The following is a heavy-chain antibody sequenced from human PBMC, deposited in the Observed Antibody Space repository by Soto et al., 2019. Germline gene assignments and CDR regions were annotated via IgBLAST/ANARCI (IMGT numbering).Heavy chain of an antibody. V-gene: IGHV3-30*18. CDR3: AKDTGSDLPYIYGLYYYYYYGMDV. J-gene: IGHJ6*02. Sequence: QVQLVESGGGVVQPGRSLRLSCAASGFPFSSYGMHWVRQAPGKGLEWVAVISYDGSNKYYADSVKGRFTISRDNSKNTLYLQMNSLRAEDTAVYYCAKDTGSDLPYIYGLYYYYYYGMDVWGQGTTVTVSS. CDR2: ISYDGSNK. CDR1: GFPFSSYG. D-gene: IGHD5-18*01.